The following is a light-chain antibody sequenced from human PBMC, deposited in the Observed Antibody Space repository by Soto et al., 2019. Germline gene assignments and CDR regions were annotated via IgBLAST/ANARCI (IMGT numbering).Light chain of an antibody. V-gene: IGKV1D-16*01. J-gene: IGKJ1*01. CDR1: QGISSW. Sequence: DIQMTQSPSSVSASVGDRVTITCRASQGISSWLAWYQQKPEKAPKLVIYDASSLQSGVPSRFSGSGSGTDFTLTTSTLQPEDFAVYYCQQYGSSSWTFGQGTKV. CDR2: DAS. CDR3: QQYGSSSWT.